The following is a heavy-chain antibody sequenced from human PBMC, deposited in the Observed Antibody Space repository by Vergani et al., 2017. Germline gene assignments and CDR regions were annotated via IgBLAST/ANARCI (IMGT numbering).Heavy chain of an antibody. CDR2: IIPICGTA. CDR1: GGTFSSYA. Sequence: QVQLVQSGAEVTKPGSSVKVSCKASGGTFSSYAISWVRQAPGQGLEWMGRIIPICGTANYAQKFQGRVTITADEATSTAYMELSSLRSEDTAVYYCARLTRTYYYDSSGYPGDYWGQGTLVTVSS. J-gene: IGHJ4*02. D-gene: IGHD3-22*01. V-gene: IGHV1-69*13. CDR3: ARLTRTYYYDSSGYPGDY.